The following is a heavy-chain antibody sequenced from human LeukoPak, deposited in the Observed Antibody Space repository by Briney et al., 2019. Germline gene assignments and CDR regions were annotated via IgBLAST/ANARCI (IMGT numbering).Heavy chain of an antibody. CDR2: IYPSDSDT. V-gene: IGHV5-51*01. Sequence: GESLKTSCKGSGYSFTTYWIGWVRQMPGKGLDWMGIIYPSDSDTRYSPSFQGQVTISPDKSISTPYLQWSSLKASDTAMYYCATRYDLRSSSGFDIWGQGTMVTVSS. D-gene: IGHD3-3*01. J-gene: IGHJ3*02. CDR3: ATRYDLRSSSGFDI. CDR1: GYSFTTYW.